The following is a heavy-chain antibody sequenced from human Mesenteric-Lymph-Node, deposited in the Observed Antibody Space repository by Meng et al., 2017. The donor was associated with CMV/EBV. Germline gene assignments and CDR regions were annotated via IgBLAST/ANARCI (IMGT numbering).Heavy chain of an antibody. CDR2: INHSGST. D-gene: IGHD2-15*01. V-gene: IGHV4-34*01. Sequence: GSLRLSCAVYGGSSSGYYWSWIRQPPGKGLEWIGEINHSGSTNYNPSLKSRVTISVDTSKNQFSLKLSSVTAADTAVYYCARGYCSGISCMGSDPHYNWFDPWGQGTLVTVSS. CDR1: GGSSSGYY. J-gene: IGHJ5*02. CDR3: ARGYCSGISCMGSDPHYNWFDP.